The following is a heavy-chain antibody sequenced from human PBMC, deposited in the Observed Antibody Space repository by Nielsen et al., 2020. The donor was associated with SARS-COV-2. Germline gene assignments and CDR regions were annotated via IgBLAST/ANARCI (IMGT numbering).Heavy chain of an antibody. Sequence: GESLKISCTASGFIFSSYAMSWVRQAPGKGLEWVSAISGSGGRTYYADSVKGRFTISRDKSKNTLYVLMNSLRAEDTAVYYCAKMSPPGIAGGTAEYFQHWGQGTLVTVSS. J-gene: IGHJ1*01. CDR2: ISGSGGRT. D-gene: IGHD6-13*01. CDR3: AKMSPPGIAGGTAEYFQH. V-gene: IGHV3-23*01. CDR1: GFIFSSYA.